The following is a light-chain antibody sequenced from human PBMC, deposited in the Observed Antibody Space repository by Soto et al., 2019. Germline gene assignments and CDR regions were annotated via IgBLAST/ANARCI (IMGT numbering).Light chain of an antibody. CDR3: QQYYGTPLT. J-gene: IGKJ4*01. CDR1: QSVLYNSNNKNY. Sequence: DIVMTQSPDSLAVSLGERATINCKSSQSVLYNSNNKNYLAWYQQKPGQPPKLLLYWASTRESGVPDRFSGSGSGTDFTLTISSLQAEDVAVYYCQQYYGTPLTFGGGTKLEI. V-gene: IGKV4-1*01. CDR2: WAS.